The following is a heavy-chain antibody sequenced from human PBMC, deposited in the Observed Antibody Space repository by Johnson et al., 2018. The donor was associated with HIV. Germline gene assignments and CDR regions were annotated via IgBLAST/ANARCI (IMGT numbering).Heavy chain of an antibody. V-gene: IGHV3-20*04. Sequence: VQLVESGGGVVRPGGSLRLSCATSGFTFDNYGMNWVRQAPGKGLEWVSGINWNGNTIGYADSVKGRFTIYRDNSKNTLSLQMDSLRPEDTAVYYCARPYYVISDYYLYSFDIWGQGTMVAVSS. J-gene: IGHJ3*02. CDR3: ARPYYVISDYYLYSFDI. CDR1: GFTFDNYG. D-gene: IGHD3-22*01. CDR2: INWNGNTI.